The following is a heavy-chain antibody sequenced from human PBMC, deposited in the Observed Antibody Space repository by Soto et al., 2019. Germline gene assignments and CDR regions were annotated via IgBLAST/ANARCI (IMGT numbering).Heavy chain of an antibody. D-gene: IGHD6-13*01. Sequence: PSETLSLTCTVSGGSISNFYWSWIRQPPGKGLEWIGYIYYSGTTYYNPSLNSRVTMSVDTSKNQFSLKLYSVTAADTAVYYCARAKVSGTVFDYWGQGTLVTVSS. CDR2: IYYSGTT. CDR3: ARAKVSGTVFDY. V-gene: IGHV4-59*12. CDR1: GGSISNFY. J-gene: IGHJ4*02.